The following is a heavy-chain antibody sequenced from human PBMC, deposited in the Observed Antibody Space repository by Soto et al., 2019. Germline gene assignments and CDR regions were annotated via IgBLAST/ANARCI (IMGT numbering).Heavy chain of an antibody. V-gene: IGHV5-10-1*01. CDR1: GYSFTSYW. Sequence: GESLKISCKGSGYSFTSYWISWVRQMPGKGLEWMGRIDPSDSYTNYSPSFQGHVTISADKSISTAYLQWSSLKASDTAMYYCARRPETYGSGSYYGMDVWGQGNTVTVSS. CDR3: ARRPETYGSGSYYGMDV. D-gene: IGHD3-10*01. CDR2: IDPSDSYT. J-gene: IGHJ6*02.